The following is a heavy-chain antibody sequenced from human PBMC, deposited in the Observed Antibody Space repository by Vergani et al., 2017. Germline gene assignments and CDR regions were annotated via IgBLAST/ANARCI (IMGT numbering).Heavy chain of an antibody. CDR2: MNGDGDTI. D-gene: IGHD3-3*01. J-gene: IGHJ5*02. Sequence: EVELVESGGGLVQPGGSLRLSCAASGFTFNEYWMHWARQVPGKGLVWVSGMNGDGDTISYEDSVKGRFTISRDNAKNTLFLQRNSLRAEDTAVYYCARARKXRFGVVWENWFDPWGQGTLVTVSS. V-gene: IGHV3-74*01. CDR3: ARARKXRFGVVWENWFDP. CDR1: GFTFNEYW.